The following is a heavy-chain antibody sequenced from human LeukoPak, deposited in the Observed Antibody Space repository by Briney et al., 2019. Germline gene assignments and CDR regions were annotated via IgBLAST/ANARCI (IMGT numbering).Heavy chain of an antibody. CDR1: GGSISSYY. V-gene: IGHV4-59*01. CDR3: AISSIAAAGRDYYYYMDV. J-gene: IGHJ6*03. D-gene: IGHD6-13*01. Sequence: SETLSLTCSVSGGSISSYYWSWIRQPPGKGLEWIGYIYYSGSTNYNPSLKSRVTISVDTSKNQFSLKLSSVTAADTAVYYCAISSIAAAGRDYYYYMDVWGKGTTVTISS. CDR2: IYYSGST.